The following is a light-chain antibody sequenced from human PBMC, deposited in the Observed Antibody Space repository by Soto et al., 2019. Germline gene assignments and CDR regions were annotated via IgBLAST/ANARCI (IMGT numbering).Light chain of an antibody. J-gene: IGKJ1*01. V-gene: IGKV3-15*01. CDR2: GAS. Sequence: EIVMTQSPATLSVSPGEGATLSCRASQSISSNLAWYQQKPGQPPRLLIYGASTRATGIPARFSGSGSGTEFTLTISSLQSEDFAVYYCQRYNNWPPWTFGQGTKVEIK. CDR1: QSISSN. CDR3: QRYNNWPPWT.